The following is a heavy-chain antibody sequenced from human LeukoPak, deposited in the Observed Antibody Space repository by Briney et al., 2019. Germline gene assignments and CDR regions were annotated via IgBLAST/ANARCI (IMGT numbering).Heavy chain of an antibody. D-gene: IGHD3-22*01. CDR3: ASNYDSSGYYFSHDY. CDR2: INPNSGGT. J-gene: IGHJ4*02. CDR1: GYIFTDYY. V-gene: IGHV1-2*02. Sequence: ASVKVSCKASGYIFTDYYIHWVRQAPGQGLEWMGWINPNSGGTNYAQKFQGRVTMTRDTSISTAYMELSRLRSDDTAVYYCASNYDSSGYYFSHDYWGQGTLVTVSS.